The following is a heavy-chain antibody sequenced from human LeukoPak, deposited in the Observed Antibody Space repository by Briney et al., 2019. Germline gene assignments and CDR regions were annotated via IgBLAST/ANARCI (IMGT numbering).Heavy chain of an antibody. CDR2: ISAYNGNT. V-gene: IGHV1-18*01. D-gene: IGHD2-2*01. CDR3: ARGHCSSTSCYRGVDY. J-gene: IGHJ4*02. CDR1: GHTFTSYG. Sequence: ASVKVSCKASGHTFTSYGISWVRQAPGQGLEWMGWISAYNGNTNYAQKFQGRVTMTTDTPTSTAYMELRSLRSDDTAVYYCARGHCSSTSCYRGVDYWGQGTLVTVSS.